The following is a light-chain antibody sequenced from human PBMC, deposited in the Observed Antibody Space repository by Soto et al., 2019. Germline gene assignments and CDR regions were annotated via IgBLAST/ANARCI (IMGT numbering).Light chain of an antibody. CDR1: SSNIGSNT. CDR2: SNN. CDR3: AAWDDSLNGL. Sequence: QSALTQPPSASGTPGQRVTISCSGSSSNIGSNTVNWYQQLPGTAPKLLIYSNNQRPSGVPDRCSGSKSGTSASLAISGLQSEDEADYYCAAWDDSLNGLFGGGTQLTVL. V-gene: IGLV1-44*01. J-gene: IGLJ2*01.